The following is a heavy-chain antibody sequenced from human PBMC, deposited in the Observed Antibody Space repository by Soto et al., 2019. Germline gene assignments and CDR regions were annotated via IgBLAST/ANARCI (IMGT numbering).Heavy chain of an antibody. Sequence: EVQLVESGGGLVQPGRSLRLSCAASGFTFDDYAMQWVRQAPGKGLEWVSGISWNSGSIRYADSVKGRFTISRDNAKNSPYLQMNSLRAEDTALYYCAKGYYDSSGGSDYWGQGTLVTVSS. CDR3: AKGYYDSSGGSDY. CDR2: ISWNSGSI. J-gene: IGHJ4*02. CDR1: GFTFDDYA. V-gene: IGHV3-9*01. D-gene: IGHD3-22*01.